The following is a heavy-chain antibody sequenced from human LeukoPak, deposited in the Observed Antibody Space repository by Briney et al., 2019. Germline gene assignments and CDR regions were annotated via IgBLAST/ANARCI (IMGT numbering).Heavy chain of an antibody. D-gene: IGHD5-18*01. CDR3: ARDPSGGINTAMVLNYYYGMDV. J-gene: IGHJ6*02. CDR2: IWYDGSNK. CDR1: GFTFSSYG. Sequence: PGGSLRLSCSASGFTFSSYGMHWVRQAPGKGLEWVAVIWYDGSNKYYADSVKGRFTISRDNSKNTLYLQMNSLRAEDTAVYYCARDPSGGINTAMVLNYYYGMDVWGQGTTVTVSS. V-gene: IGHV3-33*08.